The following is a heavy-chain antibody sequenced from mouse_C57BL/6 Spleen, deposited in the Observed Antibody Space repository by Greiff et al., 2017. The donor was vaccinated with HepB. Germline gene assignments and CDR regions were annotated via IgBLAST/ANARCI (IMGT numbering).Heavy chain of an antibody. J-gene: IGHJ2*01. V-gene: IGHV1-82*01. CDR1: GYAFSSSW. CDR3: ARGEDYGSLYYFDY. Sequence: VKLVESGPELVKPGASVKISCKASGYAFSSSWMNWVKQRPGKGLEWIGRIYPGDGDTNYNGKFKGKATLTADKSSSTAYMQLSSLTSEDSAVYFCARGEDYGSLYYFDYWGQGTTLTVSS. CDR2: IYPGDGDT. D-gene: IGHD1-1*01.